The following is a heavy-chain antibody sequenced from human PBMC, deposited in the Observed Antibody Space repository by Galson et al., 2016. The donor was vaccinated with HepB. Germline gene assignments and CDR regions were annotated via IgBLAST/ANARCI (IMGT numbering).Heavy chain of an antibody. Sequence: QSGAEVKKPGESLKISCKGSGYSFTSGWIGWVRQMPGKGLEWMGIIYPGDSDTRYSLSFQGQVTISADKSISTAYLQWSSLKASDTAIYYCARRGGDCSGGSCWYFDYWGQGTLITVSS. J-gene: IGHJ4*02. V-gene: IGHV5-51*03. CDR3: ARRGGDCSGGSCWYFDY. D-gene: IGHD2-15*01. CDR2: IYPGDSDT. CDR1: GYSFTSGW.